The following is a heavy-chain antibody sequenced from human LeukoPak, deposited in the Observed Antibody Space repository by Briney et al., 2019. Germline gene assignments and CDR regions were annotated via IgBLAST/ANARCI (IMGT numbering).Heavy chain of an antibody. J-gene: IGHJ4*02. CDR3: ARVRSSGWYSPFDY. V-gene: IGHV4-38-2*02. Sequence: SETLSLTCTVSGSSMSSDYYWGWIRQPPGKGLEWIGSISDSGSAYYNPSLKSRVVISVDPSKKQFSLKVTSVTAADTAVYYCARVRSSGWYSPFDYWGQGTLVTVS. D-gene: IGHD6-19*01. CDR1: GSSMSSDYY. CDR2: ISDSGSA.